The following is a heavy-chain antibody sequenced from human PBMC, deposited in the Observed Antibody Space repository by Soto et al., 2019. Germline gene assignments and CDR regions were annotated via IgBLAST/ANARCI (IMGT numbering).Heavy chain of an antibody. J-gene: IGHJ4*02. CDR3: ANVRGGGVVGAYVVY. Sequence: GGSLRLSCAASGVSFSIYAMNWVRQAPGKGLEWVSGINGSGDRTYYADSVKGRFTISRDNSKNTVYLEMNSLRAEDTAVYHCANVRGGGVVGAYVVYWGQGTLVTVSS. CDR1: GVSFSIYA. D-gene: IGHD3-16*01. CDR2: INGSGDRT. V-gene: IGHV3-23*01.